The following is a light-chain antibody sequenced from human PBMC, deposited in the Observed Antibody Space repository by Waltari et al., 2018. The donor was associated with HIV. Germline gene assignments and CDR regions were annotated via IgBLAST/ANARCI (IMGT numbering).Light chain of an antibody. J-gene: IGLJ2*01. CDR1: STDSRFYQY. CDR3: ASNRLDYTLI. Sequence: QSALPQPAYVSGFLGQSINISCTGISTDSRFYQYVSWYQQYPGKIPRLIIFDINNRPSGVSDHFSGSRSGNSASLTFSGLQSGDEAHYYCASNRLDYTLIFGGGTKLTVL. V-gene: IGLV2-14*03. CDR2: DIN.